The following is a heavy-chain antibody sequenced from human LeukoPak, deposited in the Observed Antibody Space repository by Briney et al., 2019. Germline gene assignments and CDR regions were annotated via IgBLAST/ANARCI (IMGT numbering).Heavy chain of an antibody. CDR3: ARVSGSQAFDI. J-gene: IGHJ3*02. CDR1: GGSIRSSTYY. Sequence: SETLSLTCTVSGGSIRSSTYYWGWIRQPPGKGLEWIGSIYYSGSTYYNPSLKSRVTISVDTSKNQFSLKLSSVTAADTAVYYCARVSGSQAFDIWGQGTMVTVSS. V-gene: IGHV4-39*01. D-gene: IGHD1-26*01. CDR2: IYYSGST.